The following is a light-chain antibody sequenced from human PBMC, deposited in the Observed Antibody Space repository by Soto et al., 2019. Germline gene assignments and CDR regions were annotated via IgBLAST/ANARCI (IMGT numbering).Light chain of an antibody. Sequence: EIVLTQSPGTLSLSPGERATLSCRASQSVSSTYLAWYQQKPGQAPRLLIYGASNRATGIPDRFSGSGSGTDFTLTISRLEHEDFAVYYCKQCANLWTFGQGTKVDIK. J-gene: IGKJ1*01. CDR2: GAS. CDR1: QSVSSTY. V-gene: IGKV3-20*01. CDR3: KQCANLWT.